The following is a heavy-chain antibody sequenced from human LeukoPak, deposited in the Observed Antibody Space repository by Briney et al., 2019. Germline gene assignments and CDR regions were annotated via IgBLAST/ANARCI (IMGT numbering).Heavy chain of an antibody. D-gene: IGHD6-19*01. CDR3: ARVTGSGWSDL. CDR2: ISSDASSI. Sequence: GGPLRLSCAASGFTFSRYWKHWARHAPGKGLVWVSRISSDASSITYADSVKGRFTISRDNAKNTLYLQMNSLRAEDTAVYYCARVTGSGWSDLWGQGTLVTVSS. V-gene: IGHV3-74*01. J-gene: IGHJ5*02. CDR1: GFTFSRYW.